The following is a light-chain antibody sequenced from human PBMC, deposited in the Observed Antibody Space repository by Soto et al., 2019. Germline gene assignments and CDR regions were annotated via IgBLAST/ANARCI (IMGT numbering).Light chain of an antibody. CDR2: WAS. V-gene: IGKV4-1*01. CDR1: QSVLYSSNNKNY. J-gene: IGKJ4*01. Sequence: DIVMTQSPDSLAASLGERATINCKSSQSVLYSSNNKNYLVWYQQKPGQPPKLLLYWASTRESGVPDRFSGSGSGTDFTLTISSLQAEDVAVYYCQQYYSTPLTFGGGTKVDIK. CDR3: QQYYSTPLT.